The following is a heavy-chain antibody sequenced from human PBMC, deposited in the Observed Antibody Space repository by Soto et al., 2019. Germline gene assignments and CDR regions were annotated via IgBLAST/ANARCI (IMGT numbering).Heavy chain of an antibody. V-gene: IGHV4-61*01. Sequence: SETLSLTCTVSGVSVSNGMYYWSWIRQPPGKGLEWIGNVYFTGTTIYNPSLKSRVTMSVDTYKDQFFLKLTSVTAADTAVYYCARYCNNSDCRTSYYFAYWGLGTLVTGSS. CDR1: GVSVSNGMYY. J-gene: IGHJ4*02. D-gene: IGHD2-8*01. CDR2: VYFTGTT. CDR3: ARYCNNSDCRTSYYFAY.